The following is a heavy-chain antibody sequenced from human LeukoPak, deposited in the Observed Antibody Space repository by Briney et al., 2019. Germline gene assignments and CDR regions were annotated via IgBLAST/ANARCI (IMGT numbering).Heavy chain of an antibody. CDR3: ARGYCTSGTCYSGDY. CDR2: ISSSGSTI. Sequence: PGGSLRLSCAASGFTFSSYEMNWVRQAPGKGLEWVSYISSSGSTIYYADSVKGRFTISRDNAKNSLYLQMNNLRTEDTAVYYCARGYCTSGTCYSGDYWGRGTLVTVSS. D-gene: IGHD2-15*01. CDR1: GFTFSSYE. V-gene: IGHV3-48*03. J-gene: IGHJ4*02.